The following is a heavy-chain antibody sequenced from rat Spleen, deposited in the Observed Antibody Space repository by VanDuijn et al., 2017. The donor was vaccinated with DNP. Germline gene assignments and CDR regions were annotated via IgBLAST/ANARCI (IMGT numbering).Heavy chain of an antibody. J-gene: IGHJ4*01. V-gene: IGHV5-31*01. D-gene: IGHD1-12*02. CDR3: ARVGDFHDGGDGDVLDA. CDR1: GFTFNNYW. CDR2: ITSSGGST. Sequence: EVQLMESGGDLVQPGGSLKLSCVASGFTFNNYWMTWIRQVPGKGLEWVASITSSGGSTYYPDSVKGRFTISRDNAKNTLYLQMNSLRSEDTATYYCARVGDFHDGGDGDVLDAWGQGTSVTVSS.